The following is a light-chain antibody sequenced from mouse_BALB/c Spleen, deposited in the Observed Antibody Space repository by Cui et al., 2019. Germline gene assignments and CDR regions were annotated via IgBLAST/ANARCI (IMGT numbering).Light chain of an antibody. CDR1: STVSY. CDR2: LTS. J-gene: IGKJ4*01. V-gene: IGKV4-68*01. Sequence: QIVLTQPPALMSASPGEKVTMTCSASSTVSYMYWYQQKPRSSPKPWIYLTSNLASGVPARFSGSGSGTSYSLTISNMEAEDAATYYCQQWSSNPFTFGSGTKLEIK. CDR3: QQWSSNPFT.